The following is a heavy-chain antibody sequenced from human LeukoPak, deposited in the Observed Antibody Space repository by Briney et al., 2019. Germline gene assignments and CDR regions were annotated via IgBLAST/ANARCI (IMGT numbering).Heavy chain of an antibody. CDR1: GFTVSNNY. J-gene: IGHJ6*03. CDR2: IYSGDNT. CDR3: AKGKTYYYYYMDV. D-gene: IGHD4-23*01. Sequence: GGSLRLSCAASGFTVSNNYMSWVRQAPGKGLEWVSVIYSGDNTYYVESVKGRFTISRDNSKNTLFLQMNRLRAEDTAVYYCAKGKTYYYYYMDVWGKGTTVTVSS. V-gene: IGHV3-66*02.